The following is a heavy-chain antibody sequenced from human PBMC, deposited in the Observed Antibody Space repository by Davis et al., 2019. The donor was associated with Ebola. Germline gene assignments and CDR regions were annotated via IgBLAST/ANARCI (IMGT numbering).Heavy chain of an antibody. J-gene: IGHJ6*02. D-gene: IGHD3-10*01. CDR1: GFNFYNYG. CDR3: AKPYGSRTSHYYGMDV. V-gene: IGHV3-30*18. Sequence: PGGSLRLSCAASGFNFYNYGMHWVRQAPGKGLEWVAVISYDGSYKKFGDSVKGRFTISRDNAMKMLYLQMNGLGAEDTAVYFCAKPYGSRTSHYYGMDVWGQGTTVTVSS. CDR2: ISYDGSYK.